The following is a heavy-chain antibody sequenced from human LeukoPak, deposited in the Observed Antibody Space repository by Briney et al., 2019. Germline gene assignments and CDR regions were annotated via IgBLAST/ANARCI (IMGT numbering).Heavy chain of an antibody. V-gene: IGHV4-34*01. CDR2: INHSAGT. J-gene: IGHJ4*02. Sequence: SETLSLTYAVYGGSFSGFFWTWIRQPPGKGLEWIGEINHSAGTNYNPSLKSRVTISIDTSKNQFSLKVDSVTAADTAVYYCARGRIPDDSGSRGDYFDYWGQGTLVTVSS. D-gene: IGHD3-10*01. CDR1: GGSFSGFF. CDR3: ARGRIPDDSGSRGDYFDY.